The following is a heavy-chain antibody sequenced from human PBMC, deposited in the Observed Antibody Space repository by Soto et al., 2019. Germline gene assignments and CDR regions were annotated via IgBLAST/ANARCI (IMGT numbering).Heavy chain of an antibody. V-gene: IGHV1-69*01. CDR3: ARSQGGSSSLDIYYYYYYGMDV. CDR2: VIPIFGTP. CDR1: GGTFSTYA. D-gene: IGHD2-15*01. Sequence: QVQLVQSGAEVKKPGSSVKVSCKAPGGTFSTYAISWVRQAPGQGLEWMGGVIPIFGTPKYAQKFQGRVNITADESTSTGYMELRSLRSENTAVYYCARSQGGSSSLDIYYYYYYGMDVWGQGTMVTVSS. J-gene: IGHJ6*02.